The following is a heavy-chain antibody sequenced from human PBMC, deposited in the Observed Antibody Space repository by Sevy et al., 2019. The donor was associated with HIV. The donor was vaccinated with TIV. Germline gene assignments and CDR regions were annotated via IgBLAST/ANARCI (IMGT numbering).Heavy chain of an antibody. Sequence: GGSLRLSCAASGFTFSSYWMHWVRQAPGKGLVWVSRINSDGSSTSYADSVKGRFTISRDNAKNTLYLQMNSLRAEDTAVYYCARESVTTHFDYYYYYGMDVWGQGTTVTVSS. CDR1: GFTFSSYW. J-gene: IGHJ6*02. CDR3: ARESVTTHFDYYYYYGMDV. V-gene: IGHV3-74*01. D-gene: IGHD4-4*01. CDR2: INSDGSST.